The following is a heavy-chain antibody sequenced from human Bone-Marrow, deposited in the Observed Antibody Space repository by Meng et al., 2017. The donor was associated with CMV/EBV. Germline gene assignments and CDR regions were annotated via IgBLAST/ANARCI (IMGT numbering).Heavy chain of an antibody. V-gene: IGHV1-69*06. J-gene: IGHJ4*01. CDR3: AASKYAIAPRQDY. CDR2: INTIFGTA. CDR1: GGTSNSHG. D-gene: IGHD6-6*01. Sequence: SSGGTSNSHGMSWVRQTTEQGLEWMGGINTIFGTANYGQKCQGRVTISVDKSTNTAYLALSSLTSEDTATYYCAASKYAIAPRQDYWGHGTLVTVSS.